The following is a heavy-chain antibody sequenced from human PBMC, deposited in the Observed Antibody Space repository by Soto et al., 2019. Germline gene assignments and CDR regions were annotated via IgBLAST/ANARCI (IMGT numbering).Heavy chain of an antibody. D-gene: IGHD2-15*01. V-gene: IGHV4-34*01. CDR2: INHSGST. J-gene: IGHJ6*02. Sequence: ETLSLTCAVYGGSFSGYYWSWIRQPPGKGLEWIGEINHSGSTNYNPSLKSRVTISVDTSKNQFSLKLSSVTAADTAVYYCARAPGSDIVVVVAATSYYGMDVWGQGTTVTVSS. CDR1: GGSFSGYY. CDR3: ARAPGSDIVVVVAATSYYGMDV.